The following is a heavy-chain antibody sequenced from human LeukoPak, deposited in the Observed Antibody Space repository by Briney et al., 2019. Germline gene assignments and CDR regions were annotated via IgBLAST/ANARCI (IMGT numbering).Heavy chain of an antibody. V-gene: IGHV3-30*02. CDR2: IRYDGSNK. Sequence: GGSLRLSCAVSGFTFSSYGMHWVRQAPGKGLEWVSFIRYDGSNKYYADSLKGRFTISRDNSKNTLYLQMNSLRAEDTAAYYCAKDTRAARPSFDYWGQGTLVTVSS. CDR1: GFTFSSYG. J-gene: IGHJ4*02. CDR3: AKDTRAARPSFDY. D-gene: IGHD6-6*01.